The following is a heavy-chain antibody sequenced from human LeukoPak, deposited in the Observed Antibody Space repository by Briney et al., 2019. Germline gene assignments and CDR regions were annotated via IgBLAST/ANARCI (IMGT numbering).Heavy chain of an antibody. Sequence: PGRSLRLSCAASGFTFSSYGMHWVRQAPGKGPEWVAVISYDGSNKYYADSVKGRFTISRDNAKNSAYLQMNSLRVEDTAMYYCVRDAWFGESRAGGQGTLVTVSP. CDR1: GFTFSSYG. J-gene: IGHJ4*02. CDR2: ISYDGSNK. V-gene: IGHV3-30*03. D-gene: IGHD3-10*01. CDR3: VRDAWFGESRA.